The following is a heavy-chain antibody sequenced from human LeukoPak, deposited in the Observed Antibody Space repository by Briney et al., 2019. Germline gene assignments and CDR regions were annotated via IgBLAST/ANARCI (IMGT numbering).Heavy chain of an antibody. CDR1: GGSISSSSYY. D-gene: IGHD6-19*01. CDR2: IYYSGST. Sequence: SGTLSLTCTVSGGSISSSSYYWGWIRQPPGKGLEWIGSIYYSGSTYYNPSLKSRVTISVDTSKNQFSLKLSSVTAADTAVYYCARHGLWQWLAHFDYWGQGTLVTVSS. J-gene: IGHJ4*02. V-gene: IGHV4-39*01. CDR3: ARHGLWQWLAHFDY.